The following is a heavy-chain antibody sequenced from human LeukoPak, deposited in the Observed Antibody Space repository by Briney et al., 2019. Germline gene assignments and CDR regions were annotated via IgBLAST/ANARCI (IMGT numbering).Heavy chain of an antibody. V-gene: IGHV3-30-3*01. CDR1: GFTFSSYA. CDR2: ISYDGSNK. J-gene: IGHJ1*01. D-gene: IGHD3-3*01. Sequence: GGSLRLSCAASGFTFSSYAMHWVRQAPGKGLEWVAVISYDGSNKYYADPVKGRFTISRDNSKNTLYLQMNSLRAEDTAVYYCAKDLVFWSGYYIRYFQHWGQGTLVTVSS. CDR3: AKDLVFWSGYYIRYFQH.